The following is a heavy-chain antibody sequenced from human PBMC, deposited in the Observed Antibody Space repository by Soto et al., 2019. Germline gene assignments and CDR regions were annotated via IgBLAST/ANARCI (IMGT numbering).Heavy chain of an antibody. CDR2: IKRNASAK. CDR3: GRDSGYGSRTSVNHYLDY. CDR1: GFTFGYYW. V-gene: IGHV3-7*01. J-gene: IGHJ4*01. Sequence: GGSLRLFCPASGFTFGYYWMSWIRQAGGKGLEGLAPIKRNASAKKSVASVKGLSTLSRDNAKISLYLQMDSVRPEDTAVYYCGRDSGYGSRTSVNHYLDYWGHGTLGTGSS. D-gene: IGHD3-10*01.